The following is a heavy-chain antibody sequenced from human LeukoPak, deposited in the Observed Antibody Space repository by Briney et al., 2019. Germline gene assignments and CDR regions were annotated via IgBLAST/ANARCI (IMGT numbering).Heavy chain of an antibody. V-gene: IGHV3-23*01. CDR2: ISGSGGST. J-gene: IGHJ4*02. Sequence: GGSLRLSCAASGFTFSSYAMSWVRQAPGRGLEWVSAISGSGGSTYYADSVKGRFTISRDNSKNTLYLQMNGLRAEDTAVYYCAKVGRAESGTFDYWGQGTLVTVSS. D-gene: IGHD1-26*01. CDR1: GFTFSSYA. CDR3: AKVGRAESGTFDY.